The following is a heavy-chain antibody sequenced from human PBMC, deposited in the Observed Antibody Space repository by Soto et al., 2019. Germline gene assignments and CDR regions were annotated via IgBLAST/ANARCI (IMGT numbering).Heavy chain of an antibody. CDR3: ARAGDGDYFDY. J-gene: IGHJ4*02. Sequence: QVQLVESGGGVVQPGRSLRLSCAASGFFFSIYAMHWVRQAPGKGLEWVAVISYDGRIKHYADSVKGRFTISRDTSKNMLYLQMNSLRGEDTAVYYWARAGDGDYFDYWGQGTLVTVSS. D-gene: IGHD4-17*01. CDR1: GFFFSIYA. CDR2: ISYDGRIK. V-gene: IGHV3-30*04.